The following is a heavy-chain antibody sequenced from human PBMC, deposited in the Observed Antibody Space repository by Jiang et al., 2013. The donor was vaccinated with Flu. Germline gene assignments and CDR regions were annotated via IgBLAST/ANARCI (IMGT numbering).Heavy chain of an antibody. D-gene: IGHD5-24*01. V-gene: IGHV1-69*04. CDR3: AKGTIEMPTTDLVFNYHAMDV. CDR1: GGTFSSYA. Sequence: GAEVKKPGSSVKVSCETSGGTFSSYAITWVRRAPGQGLEWMGRVIPSLALAQYAQKFQDRVTITADKSSGAVSMEVSSLRSEDTAVYYCAKGTIEMPTTDLVFNYHAMDVWGKGTAVTVSS. CDR2: VIPSLALA. J-gene: IGHJ6*04.